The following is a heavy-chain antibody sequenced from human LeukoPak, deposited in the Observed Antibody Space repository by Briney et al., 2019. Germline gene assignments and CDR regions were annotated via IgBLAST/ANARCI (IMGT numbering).Heavy chain of an antibody. D-gene: IGHD3-22*01. J-gene: IGHJ4*02. Sequence: GGSLRLSCAASGFTFSSYGMHWVRQAPGKGLEWVAVIWYDGSNKYYADSVKGRFTISRDNSKNTLYLQMNSLRAEDTAVYYCARASVSYDSSGYYFDYWGQGTPVTVSS. CDR3: ARASVSYDSSGYYFDY. V-gene: IGHV3-33*01. CDR2: IWYDGSNK. CDR1: GFTFSSYG.